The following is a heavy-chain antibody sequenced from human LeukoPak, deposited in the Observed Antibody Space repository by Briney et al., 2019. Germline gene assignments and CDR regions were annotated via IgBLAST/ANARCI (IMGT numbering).Heavy chain of an antibody. CDR3: GIRPKSYYYYGMDV. V-gene: IGHV4-39*01. Sequence: SETLSLTCTVSGGSISSSSYYWGWIRQPPGKGLEWIGSIYYSGSTYYNPSLKSRVTISVDTSKNQFSLKLSSVTAADTAVYYCGIRPKSYYYYGMDVWGQGTTVTVSS. CDR1: GGSISSSSYY. J-gene: IGHJ6*02. D-gene: IGHD3-10*01. CDR2: IYYSGST.